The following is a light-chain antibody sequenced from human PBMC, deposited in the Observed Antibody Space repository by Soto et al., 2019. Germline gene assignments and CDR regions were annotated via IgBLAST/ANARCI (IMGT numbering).Light chain of an antibody. J-gene: IGKJ4*01. V-gene: IGKV1-33*01. Sequence: DIHMTQSPSSLSASVGDRFHITCQASQDISNYLNWYQHKPGKAPKILIYDASTMETGVPSRLSGSGSGTDFTFTISSLHPEYTATYYCLQFHNLPTFGGGTKVDIK. CDR2: DAS. CDR3: LQFHNLPT. CDR1: QDISNY.